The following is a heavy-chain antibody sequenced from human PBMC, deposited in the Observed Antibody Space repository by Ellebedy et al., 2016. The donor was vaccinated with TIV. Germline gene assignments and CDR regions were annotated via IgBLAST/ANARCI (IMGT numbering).Heavy chain of an antibody. CDR3: ATNYGDNL. D-gene: IGHD4-17*01. CDR1: GLNFADQF. V-gene: IGHV3-11*06. J-gene: IGHJ4*01. Sequence: GESLKISCAASGLNFADQFMSWFRQTPGKGLQFVSYISGASTYRNYADSVRGRFTVSRDNAKSSLYLQMNSLRAEDTGIYYCATNYGDNLWGQGVLVTVSA. CDR2: ISGASTYR.